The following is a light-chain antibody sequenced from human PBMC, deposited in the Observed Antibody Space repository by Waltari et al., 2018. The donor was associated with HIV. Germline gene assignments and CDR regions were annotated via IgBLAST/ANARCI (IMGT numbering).Light chain of an antibody. J-gene: IGLJ3*02. CDR2: MAD. V-gene: IGLV10-54*01. CDR3: SSWDSTLSAWV. Sequence: QSGLSQPPSVSKTLRQTAILTCDGDYNNVGSQGATWFQQHRGRPPKLLSLMADVRPTGVSDRFSAFSSGDTAYLSISSLESEDEAYYFCSSWDSTLSAWVFGGGTQLTVL. CDR1: YNNVGSQG.